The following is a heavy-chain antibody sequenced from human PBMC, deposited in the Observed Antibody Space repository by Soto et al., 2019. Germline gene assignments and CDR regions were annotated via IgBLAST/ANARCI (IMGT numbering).Heavy chain of an antibody. CDR3: AKDGDIVVVVAATRGYFDY. V-gene: IGHV3-23*01. Sequence: GGSLRLSCAASGFTFSSYAMSWVRQAPGKGLEWVSAISGSGGSTYYADSVKGRFTISRDNSKNTLYLQMNSLRAEDRAVYYCAKDGDIVVVVAATRGYFDYWGQGTLVTVSS. CDR2: ISGSGGST. CDR1: GFTFSSYA. J-gene: IGHJ4*02. D-gene: IGHD2-15*01.